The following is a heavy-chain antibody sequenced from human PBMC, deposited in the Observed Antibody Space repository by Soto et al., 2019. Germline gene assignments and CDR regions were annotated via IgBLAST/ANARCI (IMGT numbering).Heavy chain of an antibody. CDR3: ARDFRSSPGY. D-gene: IGHD6-6*01. J-gene: IGHJ4*02. Sequence: GGSLRLSCAASGFTFSSFWMFWARQAPEKGLVWISRISPDGTTTNYADSVKGRFTISRDNAKNTVYLQMNSLRAEDTAIYYCARDFRSSPGYWGQGALVTVSS. CDR1: GFTFSSFW. CDR2: ISPDGTTT. V-gene: IGHV3-74*01.